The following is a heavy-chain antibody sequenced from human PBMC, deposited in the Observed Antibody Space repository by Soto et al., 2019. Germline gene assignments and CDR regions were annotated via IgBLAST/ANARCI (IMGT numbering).Heavy chain of an antibody. V-gene: IGHV1-2*04. J-gene: IGHJ3*02. Sequence: QVQLVQSGAEVQKPGASVKVSCKASGYTFTGYYMHWVRQAPGQGLEWMGWINPNSGGTNYAQKFQGWVTMTRDTSISTAYMELSRLRSDDTAVYYCAAHDYGVSGNAFDIWGQGTMVTVSS. D-gene: IGHD4-17*01. CDR1: GYTFTGYY. CDR3: AAHDYGVSGNAFDI. CDR2: INPNSGGT.